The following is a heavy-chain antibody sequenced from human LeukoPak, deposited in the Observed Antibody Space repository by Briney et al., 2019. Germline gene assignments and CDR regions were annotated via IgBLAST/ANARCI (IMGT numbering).Heavy chain of an antibody. J-gene: IGHJ3*02. CDR1: GGSISSYY. CDR3: ARARYDTNRAFDI. V-gene: IGHV4-59*01. CDR2: LYYTGST. D-gene: IGHD2-8*01. Sequence: SETLSLTCTVSGGSISSYYWNWTRQPPGKGLEWIGYLYYTGSTNYNPSLKSRVTISVDTSTNQFSLNLNSVTAADTAVYYCARARYDTNRAFDIWGQGTMVTVSS.